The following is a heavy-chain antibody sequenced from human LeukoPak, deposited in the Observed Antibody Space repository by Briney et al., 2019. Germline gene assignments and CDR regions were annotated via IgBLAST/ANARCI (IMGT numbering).Heavy chain of an antibody. Sequence: GGSLRLSCAAAGFTFSNYWMSWVRQAPGKGLEWVAKIKQDGSEKYYVHSVKGRFTISRDNAKNSLYLQMNSLRAEETAIYYCASWAGAADGFSGPFDYWGQGTLVTVSS. CDR3: ASWAGAADGFSGPFDY. D-gene: IGHD6-13*01. J-gene: IGHJ4*02. CDR2: IKQDGSEK. V-gene: IGHV3-7*01. CDR1: GFTFSNYW.